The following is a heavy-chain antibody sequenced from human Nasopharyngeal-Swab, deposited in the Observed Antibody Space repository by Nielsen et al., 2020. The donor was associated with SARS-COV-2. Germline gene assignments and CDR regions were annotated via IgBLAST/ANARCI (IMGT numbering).Heavy chain of an antibody. CDR2: ISYDGSNK. V-gene: IGHV3-30*03. Sequence: GESLKISCAASGFTFSSYGMHWVRQAPGKGLEWVAVISYDGSNKYYADSVKGRFTISRDNSKNTLYLQMNSLRAEDTAVYYCASSPAAAGTVYYYYGMDVWGQGTTVAVSS. D-gene: IGHD6-13*01. CDR3: ASSPAAAGTVYYYYGMDV. J-gene: IGHJ6*02. CDR1: GFTFSSYG.